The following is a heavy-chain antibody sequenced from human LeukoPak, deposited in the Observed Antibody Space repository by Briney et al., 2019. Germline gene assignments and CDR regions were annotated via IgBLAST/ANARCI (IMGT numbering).Heavy chain of an antibody. Sequence: SETLSLTCSVSGGSISRYYWSWIRQPPGKGLEWIGYIYYSGSTNYNPSLKSRVTISVDTSKNQFSLKLSSVTAADTAVYYCAREKIGYYDGSGRGWFDPWGQGTLVTVSS. CDR3: AREKIGYYDGSGRGWFDP. V-gene: IGHV4-59*12. CDR1: GGSISRYY. D-gene: IGHD3-22*01. CDR2: IYYSGST. J-gene: IGHJ5*02.